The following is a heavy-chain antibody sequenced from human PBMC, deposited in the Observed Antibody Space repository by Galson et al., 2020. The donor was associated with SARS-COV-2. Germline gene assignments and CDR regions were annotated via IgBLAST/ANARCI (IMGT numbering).Heavy chain of an antibody. V-gene: IGHV4-61*02. J-gene: IGHJ1*01. D-gene: IGHD5-12*01. CDR3: ARELPVEMATIGAPGFQH. Sequence: SETLSLTCTVSGGSISSGSYYWSWIRQPAGKGLEWIGRIYTSGSTNYNPSLKSRVTISVDTSKNQFSLKLSSVTAADTAVYYCARELPVEMATIGAPGFQHWGQGTLVTVSS. CDR1: GGSISSGSYY. CDR2: IYTSGST.